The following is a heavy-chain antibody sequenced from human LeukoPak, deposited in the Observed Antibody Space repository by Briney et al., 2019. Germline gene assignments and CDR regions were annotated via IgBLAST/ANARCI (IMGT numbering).Heavy chain of an antibody. D-gene: IGHD2-2*02. CDR2: IYYSGST. CDR1: GGSISSYY. J-gene: IGHJ3*02. CDR3: ARDGYKAFDI. V-gene: IGHV4-59*01. Sequence: SETLSLTCTVSGGSISSYYWSWIRQPPGKGLEWIGYIYYSGSTNYNPSLKSRVTISVDTSKNQFSLKLSSVTAADTAVYYCARDGYKAFDIWGQGTMVTVSS.